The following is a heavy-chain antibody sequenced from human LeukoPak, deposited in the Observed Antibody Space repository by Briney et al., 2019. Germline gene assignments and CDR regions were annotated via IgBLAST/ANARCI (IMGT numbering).Heavy chain of an antibody. D-gene: IGHD2-2*01. CDR2: INQDGSER. CDR1: GFTFGTYC. Sequence: GGSLRLSCAASGFTFGTYCMSWVRQAPGKGLEWVANINQDGSERYYVDSVKGRFTISRDNAKHSLFLQMNSLRAEDTAVYYCARYQYCGSPSCDVYYYYMDVWGKGTTVTISS. J-gene: IGHJ6*03. V-gene: IGHV3-7*01. CDR3: ARYQYCGSPSCDVYYYYMDV.